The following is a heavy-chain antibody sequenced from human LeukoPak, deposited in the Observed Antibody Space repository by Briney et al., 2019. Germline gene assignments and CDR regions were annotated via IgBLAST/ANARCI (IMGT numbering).Heavy chain of an antibody. V-gene: IGHV3-11*04. CDR2: ISSGSTYI. CDR1: GFTFSDSY. J-gene: IGHJ3*02. CDR3: AIDKNGVFDI. D-gene: IGHD3-3*01. Sequence: GGSLRLSCAASGFTFSDSYMSWIRQVPGKGLEWVSSISSGSTYIYNADSVQGRFTISRDNAKNSLFLLVNSLRAEDTAVYYCAIDKNGVFDIWGQGTMVTVSS.